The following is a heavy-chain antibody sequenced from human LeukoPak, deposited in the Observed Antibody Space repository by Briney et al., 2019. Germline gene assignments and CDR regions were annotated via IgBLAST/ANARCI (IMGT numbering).Heavy chain of an antibody. CDR3: ARGGSGWPFDH. CDR1: GYSISSGYY. J-gene: IGHJ4*02. D-gene: IGHD6-19*01. V-gene: IGHV4-38-2*02. Sequence: SETLSLTCTVSGYSISSGYYWGWIRQPPGKGLEWIGSTAPGGSTYYNPSLKSRVAISVDTSKNQFSLRLISVTAADTAVYYCARGGSGWPFDHWGQGTLVTVSS. CDR2: TAPGGST.